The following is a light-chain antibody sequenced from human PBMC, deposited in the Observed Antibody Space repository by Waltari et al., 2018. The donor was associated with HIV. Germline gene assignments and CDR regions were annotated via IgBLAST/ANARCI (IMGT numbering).Light chain of an antibody. CDR2: DVS. CDR3: SSYTSSSPWV. Sequence: QSALTQPASVSGSPGQSITISCTGASSDVGGYNYVSWYQQHPGKAPKLMIYDVSKRPAGVSSRLSGSKSGNTASLTISGLQAEDEADYYCSSYTSSSPWVFGGGTKLTVL. V-gene: IGLV2-14*03. CDR1: SSDVGGYNY. J-gene: IGLJ2*01.